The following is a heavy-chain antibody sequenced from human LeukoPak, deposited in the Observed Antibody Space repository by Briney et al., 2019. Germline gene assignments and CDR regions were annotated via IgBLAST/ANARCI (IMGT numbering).Heavy chain of an antibody. CDR1: GYTFTSYD. CDR3: ATTVVTPDAFDI. V-gene: IGHV1-2*02. D-gene: IGHD4-23*01. CDR2: VNPNSGGT. Sequence: ASVKVSCKASGYTFTSYDINWVRQAPGQGLEWMGWVNPNSGGTNYAQKFQGRVTMTRDTSISTAYMELSRLRSDDTAVYYCATTVVTPDAFDIWGQGTMVTVSS. J-gene: IGHJ3*02.